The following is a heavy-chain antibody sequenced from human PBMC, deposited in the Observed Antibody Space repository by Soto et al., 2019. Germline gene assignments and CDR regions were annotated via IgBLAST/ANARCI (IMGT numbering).Heavy chain of an antibody. CDR2: IKPDGSES. CDR1: GLTFSSHY. J-gene: IGHJ4*02. D-gene: IGHD2-15*01. V-gene: IGHV3-7*01. Sequence: EVQLVESGGGLVQPGGSLRLSCAVSGLTFSSHYMTWVRQAPGEGLEWVASIKPDGSESYYVDSVEGRFTLSRDNPKDSLYPEMNLLSAADTAVYYCAINLNCLNCWGQRALVTVSS. CDR3: AINLNCLNC.